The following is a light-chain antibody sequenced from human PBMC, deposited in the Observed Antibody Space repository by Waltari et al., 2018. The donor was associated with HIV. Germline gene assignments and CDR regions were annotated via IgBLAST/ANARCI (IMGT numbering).Light chain of an antibody. J-gene: IGKJ3*01. V-gene: IGKV3-11*01. Sequence: DIVLRQSRATLSLCPADSATLSCRASQSVISSLAWYQQKPGQAPRLLIYDASNRATGIPARFSGSGSGTAFTLTISSLESEDIAVYYCQQHNNPFTFGPGTKVEIK. CDR3: QQHNNPFT. CDR1: QSVISS. CDR2: DAS.